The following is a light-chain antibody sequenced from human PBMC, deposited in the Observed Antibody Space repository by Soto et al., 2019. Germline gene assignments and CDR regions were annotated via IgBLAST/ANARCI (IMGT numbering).Light chain of an antibody. Sequence: EIVMTQSPATLSVSPGERATLSCRASQSVSSSLAWYQQRPGKAPRLLIYGASSRATGIPDRFSGSGSGTDFTLTISRLEPEDFAVYYCQQYVRSSWAFGQGTKVDIK. CDR2: GAS. J-gene: IGKJ1*01. V-gene: IGKV3-20*01. CDR1: QSVSSS. CDR3: QQYVRSSWA.